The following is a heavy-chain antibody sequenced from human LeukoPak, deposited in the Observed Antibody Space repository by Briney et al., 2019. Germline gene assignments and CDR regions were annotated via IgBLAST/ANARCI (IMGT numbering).Heavy chain of an antibody. CDR3: AILTDIVVVPAAGGVDY. Sequence: SETLSLTCTVSGGSISSSSYYWGWIRQPPGKGLEWIGRIYYSGSTYYNPSLKSRVTISVDTSKNQFSLKLSSVTAADTAVYYCAILTDIVVVPAAGGVDYWGQGTLVTVSS. J-gene: IGHJ4*02. CDR1: GGSISSSSYY. V-gene: IGHV4-39*01. CDR2: IYYSGST. D-gene: IGHD2-2*01.